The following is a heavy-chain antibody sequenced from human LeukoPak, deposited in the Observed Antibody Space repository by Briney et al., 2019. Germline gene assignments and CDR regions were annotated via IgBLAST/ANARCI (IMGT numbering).Heavy chain of an antibody. Sequence: SETLSLTCAVYGGSFSGYYWSWIRQPPGKGLEWIGEINHSGSTNYNPSLKSRVTISVDTSKNQFSLKLSSVTAADTAVYYCARVKDTYYDILTGYREGFDYWGQGTLVTVSS. CDR3: ARVKDTYYDILTGYREGFDY. D-gene: IGHD3-9*01. CDR2: INHSGST. J-gene: IGHJ4*02. V-gene: IGHV4-34*01. CDR1: GGSFSGYY.